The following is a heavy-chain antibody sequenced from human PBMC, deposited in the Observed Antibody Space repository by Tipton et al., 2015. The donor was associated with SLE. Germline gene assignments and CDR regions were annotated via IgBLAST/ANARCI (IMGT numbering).Heavy chain of an antibody. CDR1: GGSISSGSYY. CDR3: ARGDIVVVVAATPDAFDI. D-gene: IGHD2-15*01. Sequence: TLSLTCTVSGGSISSGSYYWSWIRQPAGKGLEWIGEINHSGSTNYNPSLKSRVTISVDTSKNQFSLKLSSVTAADTAVYYCARGDIVVVVAATPDAFDIWGQGTMVTVSS. V-gene: IGHV4-61*09. CDR2: INHSGST. J-gene: IGHJ3*02.